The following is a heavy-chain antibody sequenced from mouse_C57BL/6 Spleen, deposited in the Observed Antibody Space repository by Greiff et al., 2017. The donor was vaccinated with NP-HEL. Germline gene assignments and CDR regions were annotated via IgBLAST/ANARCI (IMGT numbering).Heavy chain of an antibody. J-gene: IGHJ2*01. D-gene: IGHD1-1*01. V-gene: IGHV1-52*01. Sequence: QVQLQQSGAELVRPGSSVKLSCKASGYTFTSYWMHWVKQRPIQGLEWIGNIDPSDSETHYNQKFKDKATLTVHKSSSTAYMQLSSLTSADSAVYYCAREGVITTVVDYWGQGTTLTVSS. CDR3: AREGVITTVVDY. CDR2: IDPSDSET. CDR1: GYTFTSYW.